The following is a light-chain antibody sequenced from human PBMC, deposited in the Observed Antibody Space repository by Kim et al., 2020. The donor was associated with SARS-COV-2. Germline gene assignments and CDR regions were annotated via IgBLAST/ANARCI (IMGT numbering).Light chain of an antibody. CDR2: GAS. CDR1: QSVSSSY. V-gene: IGKV3-20*01. CDR3: QQYSSSPPLT. J-gene: IGKJ4*01. Sequence: EIVLTQSPGTLSLSPGERATLSCRASQSVSSSYLAWYQQKPGQAPRLLIYGASSRATGIPDRFSGSGSGTDFTLTISRLEPEGFAVYYCQQYSSSPPLTFGGGTKVDIK.